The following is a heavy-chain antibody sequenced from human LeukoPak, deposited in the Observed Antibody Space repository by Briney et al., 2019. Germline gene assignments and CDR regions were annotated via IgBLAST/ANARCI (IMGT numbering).Heavy chain of an antibody. CDR3: AGRAVGSTLRSLNY. J-gene: IGHJ4*02. D-gene: IGHD6-19*01. V-gene: IGHV3-23*01. CDR1: GFTFSNYG. CDR2: ISGSGDRI. Sequence: GGSLRLSCAASGFTFSNYGMNWVRQATGKGLEWVSGISGSGDRIFYADSVKDRFTISRDNSKNTLSLQMNSLRVDDTAVYYCAGRAVGSTLRSLNYWGQGTLVTVSS.